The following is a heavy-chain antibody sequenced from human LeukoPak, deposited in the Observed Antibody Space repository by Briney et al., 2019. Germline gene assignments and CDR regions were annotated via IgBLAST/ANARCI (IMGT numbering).Heavy chain of an antibody. CDR3: ARGYGDYDYFDY. V-gene: IGHV3-53*01. CDR1: GFTVISNY. D-gene: IGHD4-17*01. J-gene: IGHJ4*02. Sequence: PGGSLRLSCAASGFTVISNYMSWVRQAPGKGLEWVSVIYSGGSTYYADSVKGRFTISRDDSKNTLYLQMNSLRAEDTAVYYCARGYGDYDYFDYWGQGTLFTVSS. CDR2: IYSGGST.